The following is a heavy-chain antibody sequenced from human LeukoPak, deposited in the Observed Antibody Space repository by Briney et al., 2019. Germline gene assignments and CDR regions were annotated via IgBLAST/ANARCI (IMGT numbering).Heavy chain of an antibody. V-gene: IGHV1-69*13. Sequence: AASVKVSCKASGGTFSSYAISWVRQAPGQGREWVGVIIPIFGTANYAQKFQDRVTITADESTSTAYMELSSLRSEDTAVYYCATTMVVVVNVFFWNAFDIWGQGTMVTVSS. CDR2: IIPIFGTA. D-gene: IGHD3-22*01. J-gene: IGHJ3*02. CDR3: ATTMVVVVNVFFWNAFDI. CDR1: GGTFSSYA.